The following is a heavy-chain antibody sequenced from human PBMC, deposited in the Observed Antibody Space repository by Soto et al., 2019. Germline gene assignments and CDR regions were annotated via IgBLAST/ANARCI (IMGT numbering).Heavy chain of an antibody. CDR1: GFTFSSYA. J-gene: IGHJ4*02. Sequence: HPGGSLRLSCAASGFTFSSYAMSWVRQAPGKGLEWVSAISGSGGSTYYADSVKGRFTISRDNSKNTLYLQMNSLRAEDTAVYYCARFAGGYIWGNTDRHYFDYWGQGTLVTVSS. V-gene: IGHV3-23*01. D-gene: IGHD3-16*01. CDR3: ARFAGGYIWGNTDRHYFDY. CDR2: ISGSGGST.